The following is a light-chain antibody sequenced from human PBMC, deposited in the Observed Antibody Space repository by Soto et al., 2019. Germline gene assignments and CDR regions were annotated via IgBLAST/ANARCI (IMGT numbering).Light chain of an antibody. J-gene: IGKJ5*01. CDR2: GAS. V-gene: IGKV3-20*01. CDR3: QQYGSSSPTT. CDR1: QSISSNY. Sequence: EIVLTQSPGTLSLSPGEGATLSCRASQSISSNYLAWYQQRPGQAPRLLIYGASSRATGIPERFRGGGSGTAFTLTISSLEPEDFAVYYCQQYGSSSPTTFGQGTRLEIE.